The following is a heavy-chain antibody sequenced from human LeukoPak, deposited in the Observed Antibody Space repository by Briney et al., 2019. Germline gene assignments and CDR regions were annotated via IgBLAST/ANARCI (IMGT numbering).Heavy chain of an antibody. D-gene: IGHD6-19*01. J-gene: IGHJ5*02. CDR3: ARALIAVAANWFDP. CDR1: GGSFSGYY. V-gene: IGHV4-34*01. Sequence: PSETLSLTCAVYGGSFSGYYWSWIRQPPGKGLEWIGEINHSGSTNYNPSLKSRVTISVDTSKNQFSLKLSSVTAADTAVYYCARALIAVAANWFDPWGQGTLVTVSP. CDR2: INHSGST.